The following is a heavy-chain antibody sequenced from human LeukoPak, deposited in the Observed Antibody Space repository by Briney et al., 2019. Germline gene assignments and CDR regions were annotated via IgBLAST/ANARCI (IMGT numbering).Heavy chain of an antibody. Sequence: ASVKVSCKASGYTFTGYYMHWVRQAPGQGLEWMGWINPNSGGTNYAQKFQGRVTMTRDTSISTAYMELSRLRSDDTAVYYCAKNLTLYDYFGGSPKETGYYFDYGGRGTLVTVS. J-gene: IGHJ4*02. CDR3: AKNLTLYDYFGGSPKETGYYFDY. D-gene: IGHD3-16*01. V-gene: IGHV1-2*02. CDR1: GYTFTGYY. CDR2: INPNSGGT.